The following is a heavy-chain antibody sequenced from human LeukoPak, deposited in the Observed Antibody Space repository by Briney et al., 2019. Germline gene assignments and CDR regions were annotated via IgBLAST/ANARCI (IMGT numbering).Heavy chain of an antibody. D-gene: IGHD3/OR15-3a*01. CDR2: ISASGGST. V-gene: IGHV3-23*01. J-gene: IGHJ3*02. CDR3: VREGPRGLAFDI. CDR1: GFTFRSHD. Sequence: GGSLRLSCAASGFTFRSHDMSWVRQAPGKGLEWVSGISASGGSTFYADSVKGRFTISRDNSKNTLYLQMNGLRVEDTAVYYCVREGPRGLAFDIWGQGTMVTVS.